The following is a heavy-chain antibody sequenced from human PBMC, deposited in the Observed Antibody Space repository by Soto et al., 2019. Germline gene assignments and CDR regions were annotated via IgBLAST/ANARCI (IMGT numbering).Heavy chain of an antibody. CDR2: SNPISDTT. CDR3: ARSQGSSTSLEIYYYYYYGRDG. Sequence: QVQLVQSGAEVKKPGSSVKVSCKASGGTFSSYAISWVRQAPGQGLEWMGGSNPISDTTNYAQKFQGRVTITADESTSTAYMGLSSLRSEDTAVYYWARSQGSSTSLEIYYYYYYGRDGWCQGTTVNVSS. D-gene: IGHD2-2*01. V-gene: IGHV1-69*01. CDR1: GGTFSSYA. J-gene: IGHJ6*02.